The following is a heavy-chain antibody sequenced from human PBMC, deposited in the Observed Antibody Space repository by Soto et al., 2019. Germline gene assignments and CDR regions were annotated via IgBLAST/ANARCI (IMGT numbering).Heavy chain of an antibody. D-gene: IGHD3-10*01. CDR2: INPDGGAK. J-gene: IGHJ4*02. CDR3: AKAFYNGNSDFGY. Sequence: EVHLVESGGGLVQPGGSLRLSCAASGFTFSNYWMTWVRQAPGKGLEWVANINPDGGAKYYVDSVKGRFTISRDNAKNSLYLQMSSLRAKDTAVYYCAKAFYNGNSDFGYWGQGTLVTVSS. CDR1: GFTFSNYW. V-gene: IGHV3-7*05.